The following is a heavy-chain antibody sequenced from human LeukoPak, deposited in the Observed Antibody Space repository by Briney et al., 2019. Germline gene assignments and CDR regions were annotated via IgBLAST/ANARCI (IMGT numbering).Heavy chain of an antibody. CDR2: ISYDGSSK. D-gene: IGHD4-11*01. Sequence: PGGSLKLSCAASGFTFSSYAMYWVRQAPGRGLEWVAVISYDGSSKYSADSVKGRFTISRDNSKNTLYLQMNSLRADDTAVYYCARDREAYSNPMKDCASAMWAQGTMVTVSS. CDR3: ARDREAYSNPMKDCASAM. V-gene: IGHV3-30*04. CDR1: GFTFSSYA. J-gene: IGHJ3*01.